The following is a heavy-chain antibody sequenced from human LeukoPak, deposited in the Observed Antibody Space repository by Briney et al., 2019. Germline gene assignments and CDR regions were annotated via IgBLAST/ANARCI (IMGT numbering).Heavy chain of an antibody. CDR3: ARDPESSGWYGGYYIDY. V-gene: IGHV1-18*04. D-gene: IGHD6-19*01. CDR1: GYTFTNYG. J-gene: IGHJ4*02. Sequence: ASVKVSCKASGYTFTNYGISWVRQAPGQGLEWMGWISAYNVNTNYARKLQGRVTMTTDTSTSTAYMELRSLRSDDTAVYYCARDPESSGWYGGYYIDYWGQGTLVTVSS. CDR2: ISAYNVNT.